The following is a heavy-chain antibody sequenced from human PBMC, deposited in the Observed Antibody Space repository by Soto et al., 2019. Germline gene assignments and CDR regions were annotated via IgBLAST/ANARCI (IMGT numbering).Heavy chain of an antibody. D-gene: IGHD6-19*01. V-gene: IGHV3-73*01. CDR3: TRSIAVAGIGGY. Sequence: EVQLVESGGGLVQPGGSLKLSCAASGFTFSGSAMHWVRQASGKGLEWVGRIRSKANSYATAYAASVKGRFTISRDDSENTAYLQMNSLKTEDTAVYSCTRSIAVAGIGGYWGQGTLVTVSS. J-gene: IGHJ4*02. CDR2: IRSKANSYAT. CDR1: GFTFSGSA.